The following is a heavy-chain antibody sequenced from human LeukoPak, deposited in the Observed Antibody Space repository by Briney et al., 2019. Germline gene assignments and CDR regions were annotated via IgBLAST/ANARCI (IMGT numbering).Heavy chain of an antibody. V-gene: IGHV1-3*01. CDR3: ARDFTVTPYYFDY. CDR1: GYTFTSYA. Sequence: ASVKVSCKASGYTFTSYAMHWVRQAPGQRLEWMGWINAGNGNTKYSQKFQGRVTITRDTSASTAYMELSSLRSEDTAVYYCARDFTVTPYYFDYWGQGTLVTVSS. J-gene: IGHJ4*02. D-gene: IGHD4-17*01. CDR2: INAGNGNT.